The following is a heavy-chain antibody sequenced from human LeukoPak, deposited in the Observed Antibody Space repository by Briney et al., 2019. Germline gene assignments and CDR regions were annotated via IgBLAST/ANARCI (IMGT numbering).Heavy chain of an antibody. CDR2: IYYSGST. D-gene: IGHD3-10*01. CDR3: ARTRSPGGAFDI. J-gene: IGHJ3*02. CDR1: GGPISSYY. Sequence: SETLSLSCTVSGGPISSYYWRWIRQPPGKGLEWIGYIYYSGSTNYNPSLKSRVTISVDTSKNQFSLKLSSVTAADTAVYYCARTRSPGGAFDIWGQGTMVTVSS. V-gene: IGHV4-59*01.